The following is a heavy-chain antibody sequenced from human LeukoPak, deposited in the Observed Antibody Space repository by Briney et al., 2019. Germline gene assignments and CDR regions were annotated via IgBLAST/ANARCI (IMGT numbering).Heavy chain of an antibody. CDR3: ARDRLLYYYDSSGYCALNSHAFDI. J-gene: IGHJ3*02. D-gene: IGHD3-22*01. Sequence: ASVKVSCKASGYTFTGYYMHWVRQAPGQGLEWMGWINPNSGGTNYAQKFQGRVTMTRDTSISTAYMELSRLRSDDTAVYYCARDRLLYYYDSSGYCALNSHAFDIWGQGTMVTVSS. CDR2: INPNSGGT. V-gene: IGHV1-2*02. CDR1: GYTFTGYY.